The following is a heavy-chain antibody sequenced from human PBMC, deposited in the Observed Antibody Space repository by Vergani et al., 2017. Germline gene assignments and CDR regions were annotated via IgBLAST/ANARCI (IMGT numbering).Heavy chain of an antibody. V-gene: IGHV1-18*01. CDR1: GYTFTSYG. Sequence: QVQLVQSGAEVKKPGASVKVSCKASGYTFTSYGISCVRQAPGQGLEWMAWISAYNGNTNYAQKLQGRVTMTTATSTSTAYMELRSLRSDDTAVYYGLRTGTLLTGGSSGWLDYWGQGTLVTVSS. CDR3: LRTGTLLTGGSSGWLDY. D-gene: IGHD2-15*01. CDR2: ISAYNGNT. J-gene: IGHJ4*02.